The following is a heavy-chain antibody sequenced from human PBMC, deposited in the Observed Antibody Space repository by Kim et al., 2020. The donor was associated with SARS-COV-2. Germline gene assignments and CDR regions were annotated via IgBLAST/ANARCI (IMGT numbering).Heavy chain of an antibody. V-gene: IGHV1-46*01. CDR2: INPSGGST. CDR1: GYTFTSYY. J-gene: IGHJ3*02. Sequence: ASVKVSCKASGYTFTSYYMHWVRQAPGQGLEWMGIINPSGGSTSYAQKFQGRVTMTRDTSTSTVYMELSSLRSEDTAVYYCARESLRGYSYGYGAFDIWGQGTMVTVSS. D-gene: IGHD5-18*01. CDR3: ARESLRGYSYGYGAFDI.